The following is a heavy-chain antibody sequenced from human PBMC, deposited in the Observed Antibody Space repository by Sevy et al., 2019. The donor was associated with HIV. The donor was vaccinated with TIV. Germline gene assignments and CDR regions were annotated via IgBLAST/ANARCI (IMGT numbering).Heavy chain of an antibody. CDR1: GFTFGNYW. V-gene: IGHV3-7*03. CDR2: IKQDGSER. Sequence: GGSLRLSCAASGFTFGNYWMSWVRQAPGKGLEWVASIKQDGSERYYVDSVKGRFTISRDNAKNSLYLQMNSLRAEDTAVYYCASPWGKGFDPWGQGTLVTVSS. CDR3: ASPWGKGFDP. D-gene: IGHD3-16*01. J-gene: IGHJ5*02.